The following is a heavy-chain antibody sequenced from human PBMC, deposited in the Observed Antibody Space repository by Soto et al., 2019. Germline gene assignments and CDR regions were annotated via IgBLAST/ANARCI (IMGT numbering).Heavy chain of an antibody. D-gene: IGHD3-22*01. V-gene: IGHV3-20*04. CDR2: INWNGGST. Sequence: GGSLRLACAASGFTFDDYGMSWVRQAPGKGLEWVSGINWNGGSTGYADSVKGRFTISRDNAKNSLYLQMNSLRAEDTALYYCARDSYYYDRGHAFDIWGQETMVTVSS. J-gene: IGHJ3*02. CDR3: ARDSYYYDRGHAFDI. CDR1: GFTFDDYG.